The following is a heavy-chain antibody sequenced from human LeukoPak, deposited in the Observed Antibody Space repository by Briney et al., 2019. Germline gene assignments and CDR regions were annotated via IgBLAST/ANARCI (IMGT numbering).Heavy chain of an antibody. CDR2: IYSGGST. J-gene: IGHJ4*02. CDR1: GFTFSSYS. V-gene: IGHV3-66*01. D-gene: IGHD2-8*01. Sequence: PGGSLRLSCAASGFTFSSYSMNWVRQAPGKGLEWVSVIYSGGSTYYADSVKGRFTISRDNSKNTLYLQMNSLRAEDTAVYYCAGEVYRPWWGQGILVTVSS. CDR3: AGEVYRPW.